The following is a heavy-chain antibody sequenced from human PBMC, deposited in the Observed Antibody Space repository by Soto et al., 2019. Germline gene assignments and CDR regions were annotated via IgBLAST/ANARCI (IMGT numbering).Heavy chain of an antibody. V-gene: IGHV4-4*02. Sequence: QVQLQESGPGLVKPSGTLSLTCAVSGGSISSSNWWSWVRQPPGKGLEWIGEMYHSGSTNHNPSPKRRVTISVDKSKNQFSLKLSSVTAADTAVYYCARAHCSGGSCYSVQHWFDPWGQGTLVTVSS. CDR2: MYHSGST. CDR3: ARAHCSGGSCYSVQHWFDP. CDR1: GGSISSSNW. J-gene: IGHJ5*02. D-gene: IGHD2-15*01.